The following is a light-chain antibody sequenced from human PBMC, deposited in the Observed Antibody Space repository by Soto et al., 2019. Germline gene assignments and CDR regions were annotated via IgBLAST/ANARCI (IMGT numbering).Light chain of an antibody. CDR2: TAS. J-gene: IGKJ4*01. Sequence: DIQMTQSPSFVSASVGDRVTITCRASRGIDKWLAWYQQRPGKAPKLLIHTASSLESGVPSRFSGSGSGTDFMLAITSLQPEDFPTYYCQQAYSFPLTVGGGTKVEIK. V-gene: IGKV1-12*01. CDR1: RGIDKW. CDR3: QQAYSFPLT.